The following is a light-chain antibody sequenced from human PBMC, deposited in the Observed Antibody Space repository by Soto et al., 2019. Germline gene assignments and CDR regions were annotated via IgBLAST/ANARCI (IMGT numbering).Light chain of an antibody. CDR2: DVS. V-gene: IGLV2-14*03. Sequence: QSALTQPASVSGYPGQSITISCTGASSDVGGFDHVSWYQQHPGKVPRLLIYDVSSRPSGVSDRFSGSKSGNTASLTISGLQSEDEDDYYCNSFTTTNTYVFGTGTKLTVL. J-gene: IGLJ1*01. CDR3: NSFTTTNTYV. CDR1: SSDVGGFDH.